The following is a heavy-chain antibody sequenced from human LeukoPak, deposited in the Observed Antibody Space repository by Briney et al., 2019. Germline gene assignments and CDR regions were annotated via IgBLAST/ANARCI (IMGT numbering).Heavy chain of an antibody. J-gene: IGHJ4*02. CDR1: GYASNAYG. Sequence: ASVKVSCKPSGYASNAYGISWVRQAPGRGLEWLGWISGYNYNTHYAQMFRGRATMNIDTSTITAYMELRSLTSDDTSVYYCARGKSVATAPRHPFDYWGQGTLITVSS. V-gene: IGHV1-18*01. CDR2: ISGYNYNT. CDR3: ARGKSVATAPRHPFDY. D-gene: IGHD5-12*01.